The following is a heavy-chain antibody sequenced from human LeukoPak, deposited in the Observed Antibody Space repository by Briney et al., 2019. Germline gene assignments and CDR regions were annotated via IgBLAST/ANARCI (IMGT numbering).Heavy chain of an antibody. CDR1: GFTFSTYG. D-gene: IGHD3-9*01. Sequence: GGSLRLSCAASGFTFSTYGMTWVRQAPGKGLEWVSSISSSSSYIYYADSVKGRFTISRDNAKNELYLQMNSLRAEDTAVYYCARFLKTGYWAQYYYFDLWGRGTLVTVSS. CDR3: ARFLKTGYWAQYYYFDL. CDR2: ISSSSSYI. V-gene: IGHV3-21*01. J-gene: IGHJ2*01.